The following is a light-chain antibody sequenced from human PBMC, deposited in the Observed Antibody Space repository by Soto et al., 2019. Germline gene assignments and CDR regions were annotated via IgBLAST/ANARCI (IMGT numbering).Light chain of an antibody. V-gene: IGKV1-33*01. CDR3: QQYDNLPLT. Sequence: DIPITQSPSTLPASVGDRVTLTCRASQSISSWLAWYQQKPGKAPKLLIYDASNLETGVPSRFSGSGSGTDFTFTISSLQPEDIATYYCQQYDNLPLTFGGGTKVDIK. CDR2: DAS. CDR1: QSISSW. J-gene: IGKJ4*01.